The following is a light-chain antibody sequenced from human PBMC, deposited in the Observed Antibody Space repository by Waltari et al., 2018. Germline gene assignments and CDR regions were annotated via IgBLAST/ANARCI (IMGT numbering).Light chain of an antibody. CDR3: QTGGHGTWV. CDR1: SGHSTNV. Sequence: QLVLTQSPSASASLGASVKLTCTLSSGHSTNVIAWLQKRPEKGPRYLMKVNSDGSHNKGDGVPYRFSGSSSGAWRYLTISSLQSEDGADYYWQTGGHGTWVFGGGTKLTVL. V-gene: IGLV4-69*01. CDR2: VNSDGSH. J-gene: IGLJ3*02.